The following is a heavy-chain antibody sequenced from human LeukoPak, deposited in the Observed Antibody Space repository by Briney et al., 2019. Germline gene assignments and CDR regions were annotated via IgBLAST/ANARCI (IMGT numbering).Heavy chain of an antibody. Sequence: ASVKVSCKASGYTFTSYGISWVRQAPGQGHEWMGWISVYNGNTNYAQKVQGRGTMTTDTSTSTVYMELRSLRSDDTAVYYCARGRDWGFYYMDVWGKGTTVTVSS. CDR2: ISVYNGNT. J-gene: IGHJ6*03. V-gene: IGHV1-18*01. CDR3: ARGRDWGFYYMDV. D-gene: IGHD7-27*01. CDR1: GYTFTSYG.